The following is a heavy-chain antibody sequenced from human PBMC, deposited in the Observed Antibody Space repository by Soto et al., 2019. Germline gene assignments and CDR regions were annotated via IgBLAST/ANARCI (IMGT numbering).Heavy chain of an antibody. CDR1: GCSITIASYV. CDR3: VRVGYCTNGICNLDY. V-gene: IGHV4-39*01. CDR2: IYYSGST. J-gene: IGHJ4*02. Sequence: PSETLSLTSNLSGCSITIASYVGFCITQSPGKGLEWIGSIYYSGSTYYNPSLKSRVTISIDTSKNQFSLKLSSVTAADTAIYYCVRVGYCTNGICNLDYWAQ. D-gene: IGHD2-8*01.